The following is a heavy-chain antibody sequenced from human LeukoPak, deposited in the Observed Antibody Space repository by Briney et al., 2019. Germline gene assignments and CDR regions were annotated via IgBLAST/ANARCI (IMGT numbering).Heavy chain of an antibody. V-gene: IGHV4-59*08. Sequence: SETLSLTCTVSGGSINSFCWGWIRQPPGKGLERVGYVHYSGDTNYNPSLKSRATISVDTSKNQFSLNLNSVTAADTAVYYCARHRHGNNFGYDYWGQGTLVTVSS. CDR1: GGSINSFC. D-gene: IGHD5-18*01. J-gene: IGHJ4*02. CDR2: VHYSGDT. CDR3: ARHRHGNNFGYDY.